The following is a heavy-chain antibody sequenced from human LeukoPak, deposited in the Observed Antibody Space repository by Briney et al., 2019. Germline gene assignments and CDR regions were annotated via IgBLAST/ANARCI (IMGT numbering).Heavy chain of an antibody. CDR1: GFTVSSNY. V-gene: IGHV3-66*01. D-gene: IGHD3-22*01. Sequence: GGSLRLSCAASGFTVSSNYMSWVRQAPGKGLEWVSVIHSGGSTYYADSVKGRFTISRDNSKNTLYLQMNSLRAEDTAVYYCARAAYDTYPSFDYWGQGTLVTVSS. CDR3: ARAAYDTYPSFDY. CDR2: IHSGGST. J-gene: IGHJ4*02.